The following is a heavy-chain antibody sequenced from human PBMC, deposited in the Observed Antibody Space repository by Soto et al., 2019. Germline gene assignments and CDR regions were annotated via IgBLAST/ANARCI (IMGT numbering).Heavy chain of an antibody. V-gene: IGHV3-21*01. D-gene: IGHD3-22*01. CDR1: GFSFSSYP. J-gene: IGHJ4*02. CDR3: ARDRYYFDDSDYANY. Sequence: GGSLRLSCVASGFSFSSYPMNWVRQAPGKGLEWVSSISSSRSYIYYADSVKGRFTISRDNVKNSLYLQMNSLRAEDTAVYYCARDRYYFDDSDYANYWGQGTLVTVPQ. CDR2: ISSSRSYI.